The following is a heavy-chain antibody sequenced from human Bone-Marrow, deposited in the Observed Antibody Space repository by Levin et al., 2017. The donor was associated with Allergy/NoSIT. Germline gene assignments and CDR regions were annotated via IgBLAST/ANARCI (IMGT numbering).Heavy chain of an antibody. CDR1: GFTFSRNW. CDR3: ARYGGWSHFDY. D-gene: IGHD6-19*01. V-gene: IGHV3-7*01. J-gene: IGHJ4*02. Sequence: AGGSLRLSCVVSGFTFSRNWMTWVRQAPGKGLEWVANIKQDGSDKNYLDSVRARFTISRDNAKNSLYLQMNSLRAEDTAVYYCARYGGWSHFDYWGQGTLVTVSS. CDR2: IKQDGSDK.